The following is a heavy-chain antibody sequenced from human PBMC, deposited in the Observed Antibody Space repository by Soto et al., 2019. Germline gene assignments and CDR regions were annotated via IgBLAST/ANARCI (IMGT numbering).Heavy chain of an antibody. CDR3: NLNSSGWHYFDS. Sequence: QLQLQESGPGLVRPSETLSLTCTVSGGSIGSSTYYWGWIRQSPGKGLEWIGNTFSRGGTTYNPSLKRRATISVDTSTNQFSLRLSPATATDTGVYYCNLNSSGWHYFDSWSQGTRVIVSS. CDR2: TFSRGGT. CDR1: GGSIGSSTYY. J-gene: IGHJ4*02. V-gene: IGHV4-39*01. D-gene: IGHD6-25*01.